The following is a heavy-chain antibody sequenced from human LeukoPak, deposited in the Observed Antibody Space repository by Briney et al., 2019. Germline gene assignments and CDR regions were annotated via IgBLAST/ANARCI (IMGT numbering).Heavy chain of an antibody. V-gene: IGHV3-30*02. CDR3: AKGGGYEAQYYYYYLDV. Sequence: GGSLILSCAASGFTFSSYGMHWVRQAPGKGLEWVAFIRYDGSNKYYADSVKGRFTISRDNSKNTLYLQMKSLRAEDTAVYYCAKGGGYEAQYYYYYLDVWGKGTTVTISS. CDR2: IRYDGSNK. CDR1: GFTFSSYG. D-gene: IGHD5-12*01. J-gene: IGHJ6*03.